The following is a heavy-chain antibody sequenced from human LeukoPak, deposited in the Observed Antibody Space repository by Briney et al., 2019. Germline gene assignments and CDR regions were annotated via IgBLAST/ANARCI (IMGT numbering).Heavy chain of an antibody. CDR1: GGSISSGGYS. J-gene: IGHJ4*02. D-gene: IGHD4-17*01. V-gene: IGHV4-30-2*01. CDR3: ARGSPYGDYDY. CDR2: TYHSGST. Sequence: SQTLSLTCAVSGGSISSGGYSWSWIRQPPGKGLEWIGYTYHSGSTYYNPSLKSRVTISVDRSKSQFSLKLSSVTAADTAVYYCARGSPYGDYDYWGQGTLVTVSS.